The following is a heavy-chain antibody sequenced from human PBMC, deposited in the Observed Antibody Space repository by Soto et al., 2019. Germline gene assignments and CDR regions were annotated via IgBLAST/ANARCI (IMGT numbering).Heavy chain of an antibody. V-gene: IGHV4-4*02. CDR3: ARASTGIRYFDWFVDY. Sequence: SETLSLTCAVSGGSISSSNWWSWVRQPPGKGLEWIGEIYHSGSTNYNPSLKSRVTISVDKSKNQFSLKLSSVTAADTAVYYCARASTGIRYFDWFVDYWGQGTLVTVSS. CDR1: GGSISSSNW. D-gene: IGHD3-9*01. J-gene: IGHJ4*02. CDR2: IYHSGST.